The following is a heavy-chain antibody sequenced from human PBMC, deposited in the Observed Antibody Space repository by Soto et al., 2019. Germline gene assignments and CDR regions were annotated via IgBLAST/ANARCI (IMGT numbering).Heavy chain of an antibody. CDR2: FDPEDGET. Sequence: ASVKVSCKVSGYTLTELSMHWVRQAPGKGLEWMGGFDPEDGETIYAQKFQGRVTMTEDTSTDTAYMELSSLRSEDTAVYYCATARRDCSGGSCYPPRYYFDYWGQGTLVTVSS. CDR1: GYTLTELS. J-gene: IGHJ4*02. V-gene: IGHV1-24*01. D-gene: IGHD2-15*01. CDR3: ATARRDCSGGSCYPPRYYFDY.